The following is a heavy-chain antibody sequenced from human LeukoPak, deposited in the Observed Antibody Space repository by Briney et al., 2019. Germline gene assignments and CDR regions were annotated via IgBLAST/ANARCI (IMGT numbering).Heavy chain of an antibody. CDR1: GFTFSTYW. Sequence: GGSLRLSCEASGFTFSTYWMKWVRQAPGKGLEWLANIKQDGSQKYYVDSVKGRFIISRDNAKNSLYLQMNSVRAEDTAVYYCAREGTFGDYRASGDHWGQGALVTVSS. CDR3: AREGTFGDYRASGDH. D-gene: IGHD2-21*02. CDR2: IKQDGSQK. V-gene: IGHV3-7*03. J-gene: IGHJ4*02.